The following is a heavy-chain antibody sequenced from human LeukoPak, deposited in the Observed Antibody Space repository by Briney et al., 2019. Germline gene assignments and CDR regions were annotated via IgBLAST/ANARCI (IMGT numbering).Heavy chain of an antibody. CDR2: IYYSGST. J-gene: IGHJ4*02. Sequence: SETLSLTCTVSGGSISSYYWSWIRQLPGKGLEWIGYIYYSGSTNYSPSLKSRVTISVDTSKNQFSLKLSSVTAADTAVYYCARGTTVTTLLDYWGQGTLVTVSS. CDR3: ARGTTVTTLLDY. CDR1: GGSISSYY. D-gene: IGHD4-17*01. V-gene: IGHV4-59*01.